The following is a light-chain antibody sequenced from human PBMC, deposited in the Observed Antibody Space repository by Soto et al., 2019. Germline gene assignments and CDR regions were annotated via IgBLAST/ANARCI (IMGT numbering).Light chain of an antibody. V-gene: IGKV1-5*03. Sequence: DFQMTQSPSTLSGSVGDRVTITCRASQTISSWLAWYQQKPGKAPKLLIYKASTLKSGVPSRFSGSGSGTEFTLTISSLQPDDFATYYCQHYNSYSEALGQGTKVDIK. CDR1: QTISSW. CDR2: KAS. J-gene: IGKJ1*01. CDR3: QHYNSYSEA.